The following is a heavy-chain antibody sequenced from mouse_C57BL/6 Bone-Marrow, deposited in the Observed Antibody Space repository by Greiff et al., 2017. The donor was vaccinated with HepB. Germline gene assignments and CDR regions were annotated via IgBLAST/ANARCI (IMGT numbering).Heavy chain of an antibody. V-gene: IGHV1-15*01. CDR2: IDPETGGT. CDR3: TRGDDYGVDAMDY. CDR1: GYTFTDYE. Sequence: QVQLQQSGAELVRPGASVTLSCKASGYTFTDYEMHWVKQTPVHGLEWIGAIDPETGGTAYNQKFKGKAILTADKSSSTAYMELRSLTSEDSAVYYCTRGDDYGVDAMDYWGQGTSVTVSS. D-gene: IGHD2-4*01. J-gene: IGHJ4*01.